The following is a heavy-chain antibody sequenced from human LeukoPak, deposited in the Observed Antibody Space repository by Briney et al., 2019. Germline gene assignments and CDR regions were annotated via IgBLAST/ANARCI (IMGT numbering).Heavy chain of an antibody. D-gene: IGHD5-24*01. CDR2: IYYSGST. Sequence: PSETLSLTCTVSGGSISSYYWSWIRQPPGKGLEWIGYIYYSGSTNYNPSLKSRVTISVDTSKNQFSLKLSSVTAADTAVYYCARHGDGQLDYWGQGTLVTVSS. J-gene: IGHJ4*02. CDR3: ARHGDGQLDY. CDR1: GGSISSYY. V-gene: IGHV4-59*08.